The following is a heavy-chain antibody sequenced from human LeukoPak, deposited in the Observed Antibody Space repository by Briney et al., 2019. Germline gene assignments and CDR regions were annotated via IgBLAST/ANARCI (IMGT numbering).Heavy chain of an antibody. Sequence: SETLSLTCAVSVGSISSSNWWSWVRQPPGKGLEWIGEIYHSGSTNYNPSLKSRVTISVDKSKNQFSLKLSSVTAADTAVYYCARFPLSSGWYSFRGAFDIWGQGTMVTVSS. J-gene: IGHJ3*02. CDR2: IYHSGST. CDR3: ARFPLSSGWYSFRGAFDI. V-gene: IGHV4-4*02. D-gene: IGHD6-19*01. CDR1: VGSISSSNW.